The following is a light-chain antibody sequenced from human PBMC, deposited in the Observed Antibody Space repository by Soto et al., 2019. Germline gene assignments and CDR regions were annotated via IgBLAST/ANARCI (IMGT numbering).Light chain of an antibody. CDR3: AAWDDSLNAL. CDR1: SSNIGDNP. CDR2: IND. Sequence: QSALTQPPSASGTPGQRITISCSGSSSNIGDNPVNWYQQLPGAAPKLLIYINDQRPSGVPDRFSGSKSGTSASLAISGLQPEDEADYYCAAWDDSLNALFGTGTKVTVL. J-gene: IGLJ1*01. V-gene: IGLV1-44*01.